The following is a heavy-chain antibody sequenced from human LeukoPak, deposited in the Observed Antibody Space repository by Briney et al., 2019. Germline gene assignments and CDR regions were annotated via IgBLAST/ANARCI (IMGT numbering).Heavy chain of an antibody. D-gene: IGHD2-15*01. CDR1: GGSISSYY. J-gene: IGHJ4*02. CDR3: ARHVASQPQIDY. CDR2: IYYSGST. Sequence: SETLSLTCTVSGGSISSYYWSWIRQPPGKGLEWIGYIYYSGSTNYNPSLKSRVTISVDTSKNQFSLKLSSVTAADTAVYYCARHVASQPQIDYWGQGTLVTVSS. V-gene: IGHV4-59*08.